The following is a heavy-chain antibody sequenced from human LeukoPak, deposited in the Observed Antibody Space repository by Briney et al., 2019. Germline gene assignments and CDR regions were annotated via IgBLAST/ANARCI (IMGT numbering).Heavy chain of an antibody. Sequence: SETLSLTCTVSGGSISSYYRSWIRQPPGKGLEWIGEINHSGSTNYNPSLKSRVTISVDTSKNQSSLKLSSVTAADTAVYYCARTFSSWYASFDYWGQGTLVTVSS. CDR3: ARTFSSWYASFDY. CDR1: GGSISSYY. V-gene: IGHV4-34*01. D-gene: IGHD6-13*01. J-gene: IGHJ4*02. CDR2: INHSGST.